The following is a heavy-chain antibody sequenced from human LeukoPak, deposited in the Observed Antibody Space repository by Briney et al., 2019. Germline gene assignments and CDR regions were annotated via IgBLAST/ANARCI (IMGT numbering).Heavy chain of an antibody. D-gene: IGHD1-26*01. CDR1: GGSISSGGYY. V-gene: IGHV4-61*02. CDR2: IYTSGST. J-gene: IGHJ4*02. CDR3: ARDQSGSFDYFDY. Sequence: SQTLSLTCAVSGGSISSGGYYWSWIRQPAGKGLEWIGRIYTSGSTNYNPSLKSRVTISVDTSKNQFSLKLSSVTAADTAVYYCARDQSGSFDYFDYWGQGTLVTVSS.